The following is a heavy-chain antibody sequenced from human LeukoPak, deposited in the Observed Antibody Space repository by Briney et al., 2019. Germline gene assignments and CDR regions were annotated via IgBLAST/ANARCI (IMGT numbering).Heavy chain of an antibody. CDR2: ISWNSGSI. Sequence: PGGSLRLSCAASGFTFDDYAMHWVRQAPGKGLEWVSGISWNSGSIGYADSVKGRFTISRDNAKNSLYLQMNSLRAEDTALYYCAKDMGSHSGSYYVGGGEFDYWGQGTLVTVSS. D-gene: IGHD1-26*01. CDR1: GFTFDDYA. V-gene: IGHV3-9*01. CDR3: AKDMGSHSGSYYVGGGEFDY. J-gene: IGHJ4*02.